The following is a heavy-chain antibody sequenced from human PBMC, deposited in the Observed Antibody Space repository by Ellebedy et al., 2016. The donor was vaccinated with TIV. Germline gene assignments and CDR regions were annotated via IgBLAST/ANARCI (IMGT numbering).Heavy chain of an antibody. D-gene: IGHD1-1*01. J-gene: IGHJ3*02. Sequence: GESLKISCSASGFTFSSFSMNWVRQAPGKGLEWVSYIPRDSDAMSYADSVKGRFTISRDNAKNSLYLQMNSLRDADTAVDYCVRDLHWAFDIWGQGTVVTVSS. CDR2: IPRDSDAM. CDR1: GFTFSSFS. CDR3: VRDLHWAFDI. V-gene: IGHV3-48*02.